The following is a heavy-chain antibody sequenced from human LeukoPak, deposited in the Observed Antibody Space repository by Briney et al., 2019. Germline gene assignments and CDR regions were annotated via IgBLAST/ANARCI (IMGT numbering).Heavy chain of an antibody. V-gene: IGHV4-39*07. CDR2: IYYSGST. J-gene: IGHJ3*02. D-gene: IGHD1-26*01. Sequence: SETLSLTCTVSGGSISSSSYYWGWIRQPPGKGLEWIGSIYYSGSTYYNPSLQSRVTISLDTSKNQFSLKLSSVTAADTAMYYCARGEGGATESGVFDIWGQGTMVTVTS. CDR1: GGSISSSSYY. CDR3: ARGEGGATESGVFDI.